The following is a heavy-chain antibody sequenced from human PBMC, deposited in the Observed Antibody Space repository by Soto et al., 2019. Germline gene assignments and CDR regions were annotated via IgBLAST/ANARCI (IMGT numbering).Heavy chain of an antibody. D-gene: IGHD4-17*01. CDR1: GFTFSNAW. Sequence: GGSLRLSCAASGFTFSNAWMSWVRQAPGKGLEWVGRIKSKTDGGTTDYAAPVKGRFTISRYDSKNTLYLQMNSLKTEDTAVYYCTTGGSNYGDYYYYGMDVWGQGTTVTVSS. J-gene: IGHJ6*02. CDR3: TTGGSNYGDYYYYGMDV. V-gene: IGHV3-15*01. CDR2: IKSKTDGGTT.